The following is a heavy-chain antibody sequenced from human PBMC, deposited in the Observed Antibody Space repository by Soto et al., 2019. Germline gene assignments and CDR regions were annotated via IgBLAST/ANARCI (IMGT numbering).Heavy chain of an antibody. V-gene: IGHV1-18*04. D-gene: IGHD2-15*01. CDR1: GYTFTSYG. J-gene: IGHJ6*02. CDR3: GRGGYCSGGSCYSFGGSDYYGMDV. Sequence: QVQLVQSGAEVKKPGASVKVSCKASGYTFTSYGISWVRQAPGQGLEWMGWISAYNGNTNYAQKLQGRVTMTTDTSTSKGYMELRGLRSDGKAVYYCGRGGYCSGGSCYSFGGSDYYGMDVWGQGTTVTVSS. CDR2: ISAYNGNT.